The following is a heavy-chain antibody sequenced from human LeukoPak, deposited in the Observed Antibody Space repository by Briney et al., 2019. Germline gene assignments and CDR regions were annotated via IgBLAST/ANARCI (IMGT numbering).Heavy chain of an antibody. V-gene: IGHV5-51*01. J-gene: IGHJ4*02. CDR3: ARASSTASPENY. CDR1: GYSFTTYW. CDR2: IFPGDSDT. Sequence: GESLKISCKASGYSFTTYWLGWVRQMPGKGLEWMGVIFPGDSDTRYSPSFQGQVTISADKSISTAYLQWSSLQASDAAMYYCARASSTASPENYWGQGTRVTVSS. D-gene: IGHD2-2*01.